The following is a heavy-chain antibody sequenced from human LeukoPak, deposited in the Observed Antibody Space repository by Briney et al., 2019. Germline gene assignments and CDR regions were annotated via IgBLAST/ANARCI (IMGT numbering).Heavy chain of an antibody. J-gene: IGHJ2*01. Sequence: GGSLRLSCAASGFTFSTYSMNWVRQAPGKGLEWVSSISSSSTYIYYADSVKGRFTISRDNAKNSLYLQMNSLRAEATAVYYCARVTVTGTYWYFDLWGRGTLVTVSS. CDR1: GFTFSTYS. CDR3: ARVTVTGTYWYFDL. D-gene: IGHD7-27*01. CDR2: ISSSSTYI. V-gene: IGHV3-21*01.